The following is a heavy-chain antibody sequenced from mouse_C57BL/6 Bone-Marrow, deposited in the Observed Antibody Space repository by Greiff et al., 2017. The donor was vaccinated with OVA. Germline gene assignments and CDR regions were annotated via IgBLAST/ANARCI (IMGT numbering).Heavy chain of an antibody. V-gene: IGHV1-75*01. D-gene: IGHD2-5*01. CDR3: ARWRSNYEGIYAMDY. J-gene: IGHJ4*01. Sequence: QVHVKQSGPELVKPGASVKISCKASGYTFTDYYINWVKQRPGQGLEWIGWIFPGSGSTYYNEKFKGKATLTVDKSSSTAYMLLSSLTSEDSAVYFCARWRSNYEGIYAMDYWGQGTSVTVSS. CDR2: IFPGSGST. CDR1: GYTFTDYY.